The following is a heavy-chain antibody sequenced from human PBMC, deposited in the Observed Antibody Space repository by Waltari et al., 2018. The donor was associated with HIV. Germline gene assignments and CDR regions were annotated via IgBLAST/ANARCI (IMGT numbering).Heavy chain of an antibody. CDR1: GYTFTGYY. J-gene: IGHJ6*02. V-gene: IGHV1-2*02. D-gene: IGHD3-10*01. CDR3: ARESVGSRSHYNVNGVGGMDV. Sequence: QVQLVQSGAEAKKPGASVKVSCTASGYTFTGYYMHWQRHAPGQGLEWMGWINPNSGGTNYAQKVQGSVTMTRDTSISTAYMELSRRRSNGTAVYYCARESVGSRSHYNVNGVGGMDVWGQGTTVTVSS. CDR2: INPNSGGT.